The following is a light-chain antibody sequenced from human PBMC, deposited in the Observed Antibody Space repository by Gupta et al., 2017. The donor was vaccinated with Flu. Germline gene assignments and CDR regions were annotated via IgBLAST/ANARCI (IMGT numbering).Light chain of an antibody. CDR2: DVS. CDR1: SSDVGGYNY. Sequence: QSALPQPRSVSGFPGQSVTISCTGTSSDVGGYNYVSWYQQHPGKAPKLMIYDVSKRPSGVPDRFSGSKSGNTASLTISGLQAEDEADYYCCSYAGSYVFGTGTKVTVL. V-gene: IGLV2-11*01. J-gene: IGLJ1*01. CDR3: CSYAGSYV.